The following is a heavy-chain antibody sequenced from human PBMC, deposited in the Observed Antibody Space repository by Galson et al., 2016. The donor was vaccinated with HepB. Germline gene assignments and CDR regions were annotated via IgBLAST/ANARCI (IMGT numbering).Heavy chain of an antibody. Sequence: SVKVSCKASGFMFGSFAFSWVRQTPGQGLEWMGWISAYSGETKYVEKFQGRLTMTTNTSTTTAYMDLRSLTSDDTAVYFCARASLTSYYYGSGRDPTFDNWGQGTLVTVS. CDR2: ISAYSGET. D-gene: IGHD3-10*01. CDR1: GFMFGSFA. J-gene: IGHJ4*02. V-gene: IGHV1-18*04. CDR3: ARASLTSYYYGSGRDPTFDN.